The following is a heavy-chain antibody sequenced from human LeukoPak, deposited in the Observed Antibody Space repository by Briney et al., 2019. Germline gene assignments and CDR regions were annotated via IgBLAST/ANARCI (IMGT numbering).Heavy chain of an antibody. Sequence: GGSLRLSCAASGFTFSSYAMSWVRQAPGKGLEWVSAISGSGGSTYYADCVKGRFTISRDNSKNTLYLQMNSLRAEDTAVYYCARVMGRDGYNLEYGMDVWGQGTTVTVSS. V-gene: IGHV3-23*01. CDR1: GFTFSSYA. CDR3: ARVMGRDGYNLEYGMDV. J-gene: IGHJ6*02. CDR2: ISGSGGST. D-gene: IGHD5-24*01.